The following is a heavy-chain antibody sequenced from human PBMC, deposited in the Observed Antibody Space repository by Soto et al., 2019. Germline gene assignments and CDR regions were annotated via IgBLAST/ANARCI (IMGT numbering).Heavy chain of an antibody. CDR3: ARTRIAAAGRGWFDP. J-gene: IGHJ5*02. CDR1: GFTFTSSA. Sequence: SVKVSCKASGFTFTSSAVHWVRQARGQRLEWIGWIVVGSGNTNYAQQFQERVTITRDTSKNQFSLKLSSVTAADTAVYYRARTRIAAAGRGWFDPWGQGTLVTVSS. D-gene: IGHD6-13*01. V-gene: IGHV1-58*01. CDR2: IVVGSGNT.